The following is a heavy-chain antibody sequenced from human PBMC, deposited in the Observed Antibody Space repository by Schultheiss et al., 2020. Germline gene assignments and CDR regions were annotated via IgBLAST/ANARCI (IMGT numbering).Heavy chain of an antibody. Sequence: GGSLRLSCAASGFTFSDYYMNWIRQAPGKGLEWVSYISSGGGSTMHYADSVKGRFTISRDNAKNSLYLQMNSLRADDTAMYYCARSSGLYSRGGFDSWGQGTLVTVSS. J-gene: IGHJ4*02. D-gene: IGHD1-26*01. CDR3: ARSSGLYSRGGFDS. V-gene: IGHV3-11*01. CDR2: ISSGGGSTM. CDR1: GFTFSDYY.